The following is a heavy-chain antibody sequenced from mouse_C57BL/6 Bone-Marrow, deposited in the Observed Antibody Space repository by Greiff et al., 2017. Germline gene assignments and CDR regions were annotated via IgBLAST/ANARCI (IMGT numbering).Heavy chain of an antibody. D-gene: IGHD2-3*01. CDR1: GFTFSDYG. CDR2: ISNLAYSI. V-gene: IGHV5-15*01. Sequence: EVKLMESGGGLVQPGGSLKLSCAASGFTFSDYGMAWVRQAPRKGPEWVAFISNLAYSIYYADTVTGRFTISRENAKNTLYLEMSSLRSEDTAMYYCARRRAIYDGYYTYAMDYWGQGTSVTVSS. CDR3: ARRRAIYDGYYTYAMDY. J-gene: IGHJ4*01.